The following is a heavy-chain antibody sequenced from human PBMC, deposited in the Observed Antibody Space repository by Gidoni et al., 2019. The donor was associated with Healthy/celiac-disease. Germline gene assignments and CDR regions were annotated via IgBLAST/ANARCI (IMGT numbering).Heavy chain of an antibody. Sequence: QVQLQESGPGLVTPSETLSLTCTVPGGSIGSYYWSWIRQPPGKGLEWIGYIYYSGSTNYNPSLKSRVTISVDTSKNQFSLKLSSVTAADTAVYYCAREGGWYGGFDYWGQGTLVTVSS. CDR1: GGSIGSYY. CDR3: AREGGWYGGFDY. J-gene: IGHJ4*02. V-gene: IGHV4-59*01. CDR2: IYYSGST. D-gene: IGHD6-19*01.